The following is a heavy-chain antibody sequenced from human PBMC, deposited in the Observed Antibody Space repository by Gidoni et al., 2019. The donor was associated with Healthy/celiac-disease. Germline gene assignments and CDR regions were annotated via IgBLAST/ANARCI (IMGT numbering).Heavy chain of an antibody. D-gene: IGHD3-16*01. CDR3: ARSGDGYHPQLWGY. CDR2: IIPIFGTA. Sequence: QVQLVQSGAEVKKPGSSVKVSCTASGGTFSSYAISWVRQAPGQVLEWMGGIIPIFGTANYAQKFQGRVTITADESTSTAYLELSSLRSEAPAVYYCARSGDGYHPQLWGYWGQGTLVPVSS. CDR1: GGTFSSYA. V-gene: IGHV1-69*01. J-gene: IGHJ4*02.